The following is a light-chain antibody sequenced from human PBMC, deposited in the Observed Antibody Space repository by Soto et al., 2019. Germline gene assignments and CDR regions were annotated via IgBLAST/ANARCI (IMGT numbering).Light chain of an antibody. Sequence: QSVLRQPPSAARGPGPSITISFTGTSSDVGGSTYVSWYQQHPGKAPKIIIYEINIRSSGVPDRFWGSKSGNTASLTISGLQAEDEAEYYCCSYAGTFHVFGTGTKVT. J-gene: IGLJ1*01. CDR1: SSDVGGSTY. V-gene: IGLV2-8*01. CDR2: EIN. CDR3: CSYAGTFHV.